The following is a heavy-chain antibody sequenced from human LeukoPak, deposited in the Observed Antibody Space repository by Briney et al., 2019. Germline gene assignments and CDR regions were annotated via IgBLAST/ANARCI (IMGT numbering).Heavy chain of an antibody. CDR1: GFTFGSYG. J-gene: IGHJ4*02. D-gene: IGHD5-12*01. CDR3: AREGYSGYDDY. V-gene: IGHV3-33*01. CDR2: IWYDGSNK. Sequence: GGSLRLSCAASGFTFGSYGMHWVRQAPGKGLEWVAVIWYDGSNKYYADSVKGRFTISRDNSKNTLYLQMNSLRAEDTAVYYCAREGYSGYDDYWGQGTLVTVSS.